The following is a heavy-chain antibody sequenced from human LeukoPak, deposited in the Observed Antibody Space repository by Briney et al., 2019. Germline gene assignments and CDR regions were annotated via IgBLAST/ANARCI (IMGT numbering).Heavy chain of an antibody. V-gene: IGHV3-20*04. Sequence: GGSLRLSCAASGFTFDDYGMNWVRQGPGKGLEWVSGINWNGGRTGYADSVKGRFTISRDNSKNTLYLQMNSLRAEDTAVYYCARGHIAVAAHDDAFDIWGQGTMVTVSS. CDR1: GFTFDDYG. J-gene: IGHJ3*02. D-gene: IGHD6-19*01. CDR3: ARGHIAVAAHDDAFDI. CDR2: INWNGGRT.